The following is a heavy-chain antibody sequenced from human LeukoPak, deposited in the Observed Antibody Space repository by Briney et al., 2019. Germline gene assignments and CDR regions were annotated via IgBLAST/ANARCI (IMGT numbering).Heavy chain of an antibody. Sequence: SGGSLRLSCAASGFTFRTYWMSWVRQAPGKGLEWVSSISSSSSYIYSADSVKGRFTISRDNAKNSLYLQMNSLRAEDTAVYYCTRVASYDILTGYYTLHYDYWGQGTLVTVSS. J-gene: IGHJ4*02. CDR1: GFTFRTYW. CDR2: ISSSSSYI. V-gene: IGHV3-21*01. CDR3: TRVASYDILTGYYTLHYDY. D-gene: IGHD3-9*01.